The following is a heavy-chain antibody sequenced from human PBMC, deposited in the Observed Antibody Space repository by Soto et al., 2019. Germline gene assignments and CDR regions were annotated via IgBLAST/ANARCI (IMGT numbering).Heavy chain of an antibody. D-gene: IGHD3-10*01. CDR1: GGSISSSSYY. CDR3: ARHPQDYGSGSWQIWFDP. Sequence: PSETLSLTCTVSGGSISSSSYYWGWIRQPPGKGLEWIGSIYYSGSTYYNPSLKSRVTISVDTSKNQFSLKLSSVTAADTAVYYCARHPQDYGSGSWQIWFDPWGQGNLVTVSS. V-gene: IGHV4-39*01. CDR2: IYYSGST. J-gene: IGHJ5*02.